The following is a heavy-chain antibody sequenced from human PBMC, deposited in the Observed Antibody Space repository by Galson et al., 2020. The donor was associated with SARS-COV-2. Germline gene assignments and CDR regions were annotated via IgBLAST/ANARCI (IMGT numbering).Heavy chain of an antibody. Sequence: PGGSLRLSCAESGFTFSSYGMHWVRQAPGKGLEWVAVIWYDGSNKYYADSVKGRFTISRDNSKNTLYLQMNSLRAEDTAVYYCARVLSYYGMDVWGQGTTVTVSS. CDR2: IWYDGSNK. V-gene: IGHV3-33*01. CDR1: GFTFSSYG. J-gene: IGHJ6*02. D-gene: IGHD2-15*01. CDR3: ARVLSYYGMDV.